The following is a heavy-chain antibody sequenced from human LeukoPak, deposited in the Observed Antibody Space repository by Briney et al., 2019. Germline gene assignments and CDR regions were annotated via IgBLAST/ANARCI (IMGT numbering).Heavy chain of an antibody. CDR2: IWYDGSNK. CDR1: GFTFSSYG. J-gene: IGHJ4*02. Sequence: GGSLRLSCAASGFTFSSYGMHWVRQAPGKGLEWVAVIWYDGSNKYYADSVKGRFTISRDNSKNTLYLQMNSLRAEDTAVCYCARGKYSSGLYYFDYWGQGTLVTVSS. D-gene: IGHD6-19*01. V-gene: IGHV3-33*01. CDR3: ARGKYSSGLYYFDY.